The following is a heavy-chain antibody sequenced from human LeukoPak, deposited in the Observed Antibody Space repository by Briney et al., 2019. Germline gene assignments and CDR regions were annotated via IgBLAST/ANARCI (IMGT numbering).Heavy chain of an antibody. D-gene: IGHD2-15*01. Sequence: KSSETLSLTCAVSGGSISSSNWWSWVRQPPGKGLEWIGEIYHSGSTNYNPSLKSRVTISVDTSKNQFSLKLSSVTAADTAVYYCARGYCSGGSCYSYYYYNYMDVWGKGTTVTVSS. CDR2: IYHSGST. J-gene: IGHJ6*03. CDR3: ARGYCSGGSCYSYYYYNYMDV. CDR1: GGSISSSNW. V-gene: IGHV4-4*02.